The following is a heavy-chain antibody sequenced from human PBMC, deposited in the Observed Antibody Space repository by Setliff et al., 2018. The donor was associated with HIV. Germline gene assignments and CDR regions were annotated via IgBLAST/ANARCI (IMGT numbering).Heavy chain of an antibody. D-gene: IGHD3-22*01. CDR3: ARDPPGWRYDSSGYTDY. CDR2: ISAYNGNT. Sequence: SVKVSCKASGYTFTSYGISWVRRAPGQGLEWMGWISAYNGNTNYAQKLQGRVTMTTDTSTSTAYMELRSLRSDDTAVYYCARDPPGWRYDSSGYTDYWGQGTLVTVSS. V-gene: IGHV1-18*01. J-gene: IGHJ4*02. CDR1: GYTFTSYG.